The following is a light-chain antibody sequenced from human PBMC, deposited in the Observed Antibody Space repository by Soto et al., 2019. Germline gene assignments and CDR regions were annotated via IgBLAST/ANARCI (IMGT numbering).Light chain of an antibody. Sequence: DIQLTHSPSSLSASVGDRVSITCRASQTIDVYLNWYLQKPGRAPQLLISAASKLQGGVPSRFSGSGSGTDFTLIISSLQPDDSGTYVRQQSYMTPRTFGPGNQVEIX. J-gene: IGKJ1*01. V-gene: IGKV1-39*01. CDR3: QQSYMTPRT. CDR1: QTIDVY. CDR2: AAS.